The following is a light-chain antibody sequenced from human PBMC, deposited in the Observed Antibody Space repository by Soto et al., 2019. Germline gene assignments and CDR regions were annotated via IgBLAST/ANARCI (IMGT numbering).Light chain of an antibody. CDR1: QSVSRN. CDR3: QQYNPPRFT. CDR2: DAS. Sequence: EIVMTQSPATLSVSPGERATLSCRASQSVSRNLAWYQQKPGQAPRLLIYDASTRATGIPARFSGSGSGTEFTLTISSLQSEDLAVYYCQQYNPPRFTFGPGTKLDIK. J-gene: IGKJ3*01. V-gene: IGKV3-15*01.